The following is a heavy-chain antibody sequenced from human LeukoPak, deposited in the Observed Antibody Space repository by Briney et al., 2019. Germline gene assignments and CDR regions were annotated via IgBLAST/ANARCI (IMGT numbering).Heavy chain of an antibody. CDR3: AKANDCGYYGYPDV. Sequence: GGSLRLSCTASGFTFTYYAIMWVRQAPGKGLEWVSGIGSGHHTYYADSVRGRFTISRDNSGSTVYLQMNKLRPEDTGLYFCAKANDCGYYGYPDVWGEGASVTVSS. D-gene: IGHD4-17*01. CDR2: IGSGHHT. J-gene: IGHJ6*04. V-gene: IGHV3-23*01. CDR1: GFTFTYYA.